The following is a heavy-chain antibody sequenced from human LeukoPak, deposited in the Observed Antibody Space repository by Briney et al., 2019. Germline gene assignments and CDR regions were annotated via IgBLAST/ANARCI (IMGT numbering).Heavy chain of an antibody. CDR1: AFTFSSYS. CDR2: ISSSSSVI. J-gene: IGHJ4*02. D-gene: IGHD6-13*01. CDR3: ARVTYGSSWYVDY. V-gene: IGHV3-21*01. Sequence: PGGSLRLSCAASAFTFSSYSMNWVRQAPGKGLEWVSSISSSSSVIFYADSVKGRFTISRDNAKNSLYLQMDSLRAEDTAVYYCARVTYGSSWYVDYWGQGNLVTVSS.